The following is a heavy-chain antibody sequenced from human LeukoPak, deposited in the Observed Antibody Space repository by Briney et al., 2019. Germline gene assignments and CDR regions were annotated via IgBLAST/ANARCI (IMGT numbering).Heavy chain of an antibody. J-gene: IGHJ4*02. Sequence: SETLSLTCTVSGGSISSGSYYWSWIRQPAGKGLEWIGRIYTSGSTNYDPSLKSRVTISVDTSENQFSLKLSSVTAADTAVYYCARGGRYCSSTSCSPIRYFDYWGQGTLVTVSS. V-gene: IGHV4-61*02. CDR2: IYTSGST. D-gene: IGHD2-2*01. CDR1: GGSISSGSYY. CDR3: ARGGRYCSSTSCSPIRYFDY.